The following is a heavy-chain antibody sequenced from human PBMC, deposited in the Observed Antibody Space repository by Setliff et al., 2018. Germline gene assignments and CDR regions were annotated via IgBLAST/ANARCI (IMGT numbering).Heavy chain of an antibody. CDR2: IHYSGSI. D-gene: IGHD3-3*01. V-gene: IGHV4-59*11. Sequence: SETLSLTCTVSGGSISSHYWSWIRRPPGKGLEWIGYIHYSGSINYNPSLKSRVTISVDTSKNQFSLKMTSMTAADTAVYYCARASWYYDFWSGSEGSGWFDPWGQGTLVTVSS. J-gene: IGHJ5*02. CDR1: GGSISSHY. CDR3: ARASWYYDFWSGSEGSGWFDP.